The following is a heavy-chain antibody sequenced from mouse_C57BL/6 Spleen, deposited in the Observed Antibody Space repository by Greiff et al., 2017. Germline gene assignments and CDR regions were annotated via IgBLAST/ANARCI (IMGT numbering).Heavy chain of an antibody. Sequence: EVKLVESGGGLVKPGGSLKLSCAASGFTFSSYAMSWVRQTPEKRLEWVATISDGGSYTYYPDNVKGRFTISRDNAKNNLYLQMSHLKSEDTAMYYCARGIRYFDVWGTGTTVTVSS. CDR1: GFTFSSYA. V-gene: IGHV5-4*03. CDR3: ARGIRYFDV. J-gene: IGHJ1*03. CDR2: ISDGGSYT.